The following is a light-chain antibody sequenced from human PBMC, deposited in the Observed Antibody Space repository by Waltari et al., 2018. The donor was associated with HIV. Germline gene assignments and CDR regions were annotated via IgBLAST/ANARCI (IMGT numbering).Light chain of an antibody. CDR2: GAS. J-gene: IGKJ5*01. Sequence: DIQMFQGPSTVSAFVGERVTITCRANQTIGRSLTWYQNKPGRAPKLLVYGASSLQSGIPSRFSGSGSGTDFTLKISSLQSDDFATYFCQGGSGPRTFGHGT. CDR1: QTIGRS. CDR3: QGGSGPRT. V-gene: IGKV1-39*01.